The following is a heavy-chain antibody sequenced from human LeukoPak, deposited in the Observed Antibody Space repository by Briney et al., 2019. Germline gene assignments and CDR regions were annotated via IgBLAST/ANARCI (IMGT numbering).Heavy chain of an antibody. V-gene: IGHV3-23*01. CDR2: ISGSGGST. Sequence: PGGSLRLSCAASGFTFSSYGMSWVRQAPGKGLDWVSAISGSGGSTYYADSVKGRFTISRDNAKNTLYLQMNSLRAEDTAVYYCARDGLERIQLWLGSYYYYYYMDVWGKGTTVTVSS. CDR1: GFTFSSYG. D-gene: IGHD5-18*01. CDR3: ARDGLERIQLWLGSYYYYYYMDV. J-gene: IGHJ6*03.